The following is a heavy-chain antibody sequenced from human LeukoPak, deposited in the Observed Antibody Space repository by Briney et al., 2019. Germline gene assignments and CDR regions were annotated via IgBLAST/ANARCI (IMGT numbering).Heavy chain of an antibody. D-gene: IGHD6-13*01. CDR2: IYPGDSDT. J-gene: IGHJ4*02. CDR3: ARLRDIAAAGIIDPDY. CDR1: GYSFTSYW. V-gene: IGHV5-51*01. Sequence: GESLKISCKGSGYSFTSYWIGWVRQMPGKGLEWMGIIYPGDSDTRYSPSFQGQVTISADKSISTAYLQWSSLKASDTAMYYCARLRDIAAAGIIDPDYWGQGTLVTVSS.